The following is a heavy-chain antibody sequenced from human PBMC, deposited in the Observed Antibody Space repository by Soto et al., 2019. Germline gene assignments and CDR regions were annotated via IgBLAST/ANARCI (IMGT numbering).Heavy chain of an antibody. V-gene: IGHV1-3*01. CDR2: LNGGTGQK. J-gene: IGHJ6*02. CDR1: GYTFRTYG. D-gene: IGHD1-1*01. CDR3: ARGRGMEENYFYYGLAI. Sequence: QVQVVQSGAEVKKPGASVQVSCKASGYTFRTYGMHWVRQAPGQSLEWLGWLNGGTGQKRYSQRFQDRLIITRDTSASTGYMELSSLISEDTAVYYCARGRGMEENYFYYGLAIWGQGTTVTVSS.